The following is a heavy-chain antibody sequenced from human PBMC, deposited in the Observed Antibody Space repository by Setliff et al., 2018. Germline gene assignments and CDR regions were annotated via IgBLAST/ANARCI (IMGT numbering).Heavy chain of an antibody. D-gene: IGHD5-12*01. V-gene: IGHV3-23*01. Sequence: LSLTCAASGFTFSSYAMSWVRQAPGKGLEWVSAISGSGGSTYYADSVKGRFTISRDNSKNTLYLQMNSLRAEDTAVYYCARGTEMATIGYWGQGTLVTVSS. CDR2: ISGSGGST. J-gene: IGHJ4*02. CDR1: GFTFSSYA. CDR3: ARGTEMATIGY.